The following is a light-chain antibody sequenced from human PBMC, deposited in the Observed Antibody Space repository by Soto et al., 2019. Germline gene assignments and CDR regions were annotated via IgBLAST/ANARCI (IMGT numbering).Light chain of an antibody. J-gene: IGKJ1*01. CDR3: HQFQNSPWT. CDR2: GTS. Sequence: ELVLPQSPGTLSLSPGERGTLSCRASQGVDNNYLVWYQQKAGQAPRLLIFGTSSRATGIPDRFSGSGSGTHFNLTINRLETEDVAVYECHQFQNSPWTFGQGTKVDIK. V-gene: IGKV3-20*01. CDR1: QGVDNNY.